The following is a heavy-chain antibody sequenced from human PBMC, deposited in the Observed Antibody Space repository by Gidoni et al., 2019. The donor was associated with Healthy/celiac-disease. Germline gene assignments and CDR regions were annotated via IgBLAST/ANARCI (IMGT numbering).Heavy chain of an antibody. CDR1: GGNFSSHA. J-gene: IGHJ4*02. V-gene: IGHV1-69*01. CDR3: ARGASCGGDCYSGDY. Sequence: QVQLVQSGAEVKKPGSSVKVACEASGGNFSSHAISWVRQAHGQGLEWMGGIIPIFGTANYAQTFQGRVTITADESTSTAYMELSSLRSEYTAVYYFARGASCGGDCYSGDYWGQGTLVTVSS. CDR2: IIPIFGTA. D-gene: IGHD2-21*02.